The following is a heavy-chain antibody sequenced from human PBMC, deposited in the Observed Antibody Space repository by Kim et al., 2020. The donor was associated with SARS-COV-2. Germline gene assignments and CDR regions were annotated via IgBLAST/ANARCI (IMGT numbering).Heavy chain of an antibody. J-gene: IGHJ4*02. CDR3: AREDTAMGDY. Sequence: EKYYVDSVKGRFTISRDNAKNSLYLQMNSLRAEDTAVYYCAREDTAMGDYWGQGTLVTVSS. D-gene: IGHD5-18*01. CDR2: EK. V-gene: IGHV3-7*01.